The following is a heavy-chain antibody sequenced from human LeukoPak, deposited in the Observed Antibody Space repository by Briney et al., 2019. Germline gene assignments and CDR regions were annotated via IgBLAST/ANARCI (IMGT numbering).Heavy chain of an antibody. CDR3: AKSLLGYSYGKLDY. Sequence: PGGSLRLSCAASGLTFTSYAMNWVRPAPGKGLEWVSAIRGSDGSTYYADSVKGRFTISRDNSKNTLYLQMNSLRAEDTAVYYCAKSLLGYSYGKLDYWGQGTLVTVSS. CDR1: GLTFTSYA. D-gene: IGHD5-18*01. V-gene: IGHV3-23*01. J-gene: IGHJ4*02. CDR2: IRGSDGST.